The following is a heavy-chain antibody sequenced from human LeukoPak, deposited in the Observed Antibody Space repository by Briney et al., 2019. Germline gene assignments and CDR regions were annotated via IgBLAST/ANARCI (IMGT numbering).Heavy chain of an antibody. Sequence: GGSLRLSCAASGFTLSQSAMSWVRQAPGKGLEWVSSISSSSSYIYYADSVKGRFTISRDNAKNSLYLQMNSLKTEDTAVYYCTSLYGGVIAASDYWGQGTLVTVSS. J-gene: IGHJ4*02. CDR1: GFTLSQSA. D-gene: IGHD3-16*02. CDR3: TSLYGGVIAASDY. V-gene: IGHV3-21*04. CDR2: ISSSSSYI.